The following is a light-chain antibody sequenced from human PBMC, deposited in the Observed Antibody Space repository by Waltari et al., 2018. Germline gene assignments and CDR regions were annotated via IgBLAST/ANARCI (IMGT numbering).Light chain of an antibody. Sequence: DIQMTQSPLSLSASVGDRVTVTCRASQSVSTHLNWYQHKPGKAPELLVYSASFLETGVPSRFSAGGSGTDFNFTITAVQPEDFATYYCQETYTPPWTFGPVTRLEIK. CDR2: SAS. CDR1: QSVSTH. CDR3: QETYTPPWT. V-gene: IGKV1-39*01. J-gene: IGKJ1*01.